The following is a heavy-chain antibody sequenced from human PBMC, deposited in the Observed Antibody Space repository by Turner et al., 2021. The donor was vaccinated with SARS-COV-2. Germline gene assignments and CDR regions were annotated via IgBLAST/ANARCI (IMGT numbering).Heavy chain of an antibody. CDR1: GGAISSTSYY. V-gene: IGHV4-39*01. CDR3: ARHSVSNSTSWLPFDSAGYYPYYYMDV. CDR2: IYYRGTT. D-gene: IGHD3-22*01. J-gene: IGHJ6*03. Sequence: QLQLQESGPGLVKPSETLSLTCTVSGGAISSTSYYWGWLRQPPGKGLEWIGSIYYRGTTYYNPSLKSRVTISVDTSKSHCSLELSSVTAADTAVYYCARHSVSNSTSWLPFDSAGYYPYYYMDVWGKGTTVTVSS.